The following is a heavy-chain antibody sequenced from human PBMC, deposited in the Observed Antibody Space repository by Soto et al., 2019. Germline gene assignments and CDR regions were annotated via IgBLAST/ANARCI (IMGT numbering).Heavy chain of an antibody. CDR3: AKGSGSYPTLGAYYYYGMDV. D-gene: IGHD3-10*01. CDR1: GFTFSSYA. J-gene: IGHJ6*02. CDR2: ISGSGGST. V-gene: IGHV3-23*01. Sequence: HPGGSLRLSCAASGFTFSSYAMSWVRQAPGKGLEWVSAISGSGGSTYYADSVKGRFTISRDNSKNTLYLQMNSLRAEDTAVYYCAKGSGSYPTLGAYYYYGMDVWGQGTTVTVSS.